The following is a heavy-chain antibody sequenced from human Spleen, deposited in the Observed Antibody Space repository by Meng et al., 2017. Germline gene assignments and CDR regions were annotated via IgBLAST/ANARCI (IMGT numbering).Heavy chain of an antibody. CDR1: GFTFSSTS. D-gene: IGHD5-18*01. CDR3: ARDRADTSMPLPFDY. V-gene: IGHV3-21*01. CDR2: ISSSSSYI. J-gene: IGHJ4*02. Sequence: EVQLVESGGGLVKPGGSLRLSCAASGFTFSSTSMNWVRQAPGRGLEWVSSISSSSSYIYYADSVKGRFTISRDNAKNSLYLQMNSLRAEDTAVYYRARDRADTSMPLPFDYWGQGTLVTVSS.